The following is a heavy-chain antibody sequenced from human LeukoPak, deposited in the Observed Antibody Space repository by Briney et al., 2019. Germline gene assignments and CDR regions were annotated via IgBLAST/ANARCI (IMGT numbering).Heavy chain of an antibody. D-gene: IGHD2-2*02. J-gene: IGHJ4*02. CDR1: GYTFTGYY. CDR3: ARDSGHCSSTSCYILTGT. V-gene: IGHV1-69*05. CDR2: IIPIFGTA. Sequence: ASVKVSCKASGYTFTGYYMHWVRQAPGQGLEWMGGIIPIFGTANYAQKFQGRVTITTDESTSTAYMELSSLRSEDTAVYYCARDSGHCSSTSCYILTGTWGQGTLVTVSS.